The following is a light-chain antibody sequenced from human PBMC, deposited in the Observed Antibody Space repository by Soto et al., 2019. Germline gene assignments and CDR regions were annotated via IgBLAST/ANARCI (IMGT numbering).Light chain of an antibody. J-gene: IGKJ1*01. CDR1: QSVSSSY. CDR2: GAS. CDR3: QQYGISPRT. Sequence: KQSPGAISLTPGERATLSCRASQSVSSSYLAWYQQKPGQAPRLLIYGASSRATGIPDRFSGSGSGTDFTLTISRLEREDFAVYYCQQYGISPRTFGQGTKVDIK. V-gene: IGKV3-20*01.